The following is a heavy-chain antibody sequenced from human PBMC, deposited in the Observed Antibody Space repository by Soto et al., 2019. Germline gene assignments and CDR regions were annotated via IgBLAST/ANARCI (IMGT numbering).Heavy chain of an antibody. CDR1: GGNFITFA. CDR2: IIPISSTT. J-gene: IGHJ6*02. Sequence: QVELVQSGAEVKKPGSSVKVSCKASGGNFITFAISWVRQAPGQGLEWMGEIIPISSTTKSAHNCQDRVTIAAAGSSSTVHMELRSLTSEDTAIYFCAKKLGIDPFGSYGLDVWGQGTTVTVSS. V-gene: IGHV1-69*01. D-gene: IGHD7-27*01. CDR3: AKKLGIDPFGSYGLDV.